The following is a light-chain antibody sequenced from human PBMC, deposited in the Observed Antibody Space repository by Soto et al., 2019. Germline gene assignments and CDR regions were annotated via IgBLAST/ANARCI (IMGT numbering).Light chain of an antibody. CDR1: QSLTSN. Sequence: EIVMTQSPATLSVSPGERATLSCRASQSLTSNLAWYQQKPGQAPRLLIYGASNRATGIPARFSGSGSGTDFTLTISSLEPEDFAVYYCQQRSNWPPTFGQGTKVDIK. CDR2: GAS. V-gene: IGKV3-11*01. J-gene: IGKJ1*01. CDR3: QQRSNWPPT.